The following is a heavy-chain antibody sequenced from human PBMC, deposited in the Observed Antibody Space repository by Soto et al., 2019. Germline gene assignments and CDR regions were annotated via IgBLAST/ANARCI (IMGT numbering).Heavy chain of an antibody. J-gene: IGHJ6*02. CDR3: ARDGLQSGYGMDV. Sequence: QVQLQESGPGLVKPSQTLSLTCTVSGGSISSGGYYWSWIRQHPGKGLEWIGYIYYSGSTYYNPPLKSRVTISVDTSKNQFSLKLSSVTAADTAVYYCARDGLQSGYGMDVWGQGTTVTVSS. D-gene: IGHD2-15*01. V-gene: IGHV4-31*03. CDR2: IYYSGST. CDR1: GGSISSGGYY.